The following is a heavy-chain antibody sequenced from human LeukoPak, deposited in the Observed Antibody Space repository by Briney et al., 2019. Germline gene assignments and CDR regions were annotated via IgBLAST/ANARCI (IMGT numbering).Heavy chain of an antibody. D-gene: IGHD5-18*01. V-gene: IGHV3-20*04. CDR3: AKDKGGYSYERHFDY. J-gene: IGHJ4*02. CDR2: INWNGGST. CDR1: GFTFEDYG. Sequence: GGSLRLSCAASGFTFEDYGMSWVRQAPGKGLEWVSGINWNGGSTGYADSVKGRFTISRDNAKNSLYLQMNSLRTEDTALYYCAKDKGGYSYERHFDYWGQGTLVTVSS.